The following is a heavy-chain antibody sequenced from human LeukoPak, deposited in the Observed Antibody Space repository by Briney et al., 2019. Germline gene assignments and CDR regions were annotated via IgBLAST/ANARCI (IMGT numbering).Heavy chain of an antibody. V-gene: IGHV4-31*03. CDR1: GGSISSGGYY. CDR2: IYYSGST. D-gene: IGHD5-18*01. J-gene: IGHJ4*02. CDR3: ARGMDTTVSTEDYFDY. Sequence: TLSLTCTVSGGSISSGGYYWSWIRQHPGKGLEWIGYIYYSGSTYYNPSLKSRVTISVDTSKNQFSLKLSSVTAADTAVYYCARGMDTTVSTEDYFDYWGQGTLVTVSS.